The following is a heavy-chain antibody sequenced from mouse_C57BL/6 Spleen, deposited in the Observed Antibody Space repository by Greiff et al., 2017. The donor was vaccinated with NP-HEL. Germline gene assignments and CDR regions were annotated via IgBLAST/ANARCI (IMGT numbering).Heavy chain of an antibody. V-gene: IGHV1-82*01. CDR1: GYAFSSSW. J-gene: IGHJ4*01. CDR3: ARSSFGDYYAMDY. Sequence: VQLQQSGPERGKPGASVKISCKASGYAFSSSWMNWVKQRPGKGLEWIGRIYPGDGDTNYNGKFKGKATLTADKSSSTAYMQLSSLTSEDSAVYFCARSSFGDYYAMDYWGQGTSVTVSS. CDR2: IYPGDGDT. D-gene: IGHD3-1*01.